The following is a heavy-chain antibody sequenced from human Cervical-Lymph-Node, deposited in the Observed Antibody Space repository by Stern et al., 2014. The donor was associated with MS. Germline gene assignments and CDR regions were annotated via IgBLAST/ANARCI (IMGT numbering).Heavy chain of an antibody. Sequence: VQLVESGAEVKKPGPSVKVSCKASGGTLSSYAIRWVRQAPGQRLEWMGGIIPIFGTPNYAQKFQGRFTITATESTSTAYMELSSLRSEDTAVYYCARGQLYFDYWGQGTLVTVSS. D-gene: IGHD5-18*01. CDR1: GGTLSSYA. CDR2: IIPIFGTP. CDR3: ARGQLYFDY. V-gene: IGHV1-69*01. J-gene: IGHJ4*02.